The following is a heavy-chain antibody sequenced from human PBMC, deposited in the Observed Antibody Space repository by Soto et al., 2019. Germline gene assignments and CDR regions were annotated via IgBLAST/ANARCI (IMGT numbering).Heavy chain of an antibody. Sequence: EVQLVESGGGLVQPGGSLRLSCAASGFTFSTYSMNWVRQAPGKGLEWVSYISSSGSSIYYADSVKGRFTISRDNAKNSLYLQMSSLRGEDTAVYYCARDPGTTRFDYWGQGTLVTVSS. CDR1: GFTFSTYS. D-gene: IGHD1-1*01. J-gene: IGHJ4*02. CDR2: ISSSGSSI. V-gene: IGHV3-48*01. CDR3: ARDPGTTRFDY.